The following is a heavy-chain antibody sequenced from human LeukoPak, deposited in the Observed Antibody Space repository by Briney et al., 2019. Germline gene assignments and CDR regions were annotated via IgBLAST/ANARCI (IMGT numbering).Heavy chain of an antibody. CDR3: TRDGFGTVATGRYFDN. V-gene: IGHV3-49*04. D-gene: IGHD1-26*01. Sequence: GGSLRLSCTTSGFTFGDYAMSWVRQAPGKGLEWVGFIRTRAYGGTTEHAASVKGRFTISRDESKSLAYLQMNSLKTEDTAVYYCTRDGFGTVATGRYFDNWGQGTLVTVSS. J-gene: IGHJ4*02. CDR1: GFTFGDYA. CDR2: IRTRAYGGTT.